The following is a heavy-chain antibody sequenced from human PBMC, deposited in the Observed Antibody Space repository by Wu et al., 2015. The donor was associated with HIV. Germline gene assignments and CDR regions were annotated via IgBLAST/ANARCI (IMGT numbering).Heavy chain of an antibody. V-gene: IGHV4-38-2*01. CDR1: GTSVSSDYY. CDR2: LYHTGST. Sequence: QVQLQESGPGLVKPSETLSLTCVVSGTSVSSDYYWGWIRQTPGKGLEWIGTLYHTGSTYYNPSLKSRVTISVDTSQNHFSLKLSSVTAADTAVYYCARGPRVGYYDSSGYFDYWGQGTLVTVS. J-gene: IGHJ4*02. D-gene: IGHD3-22*01. CDR3: ARGPRVGYYDSSGYFDY.